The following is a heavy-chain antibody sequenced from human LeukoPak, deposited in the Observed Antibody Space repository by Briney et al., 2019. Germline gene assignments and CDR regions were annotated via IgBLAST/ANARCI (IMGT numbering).Heavy chain of an antibody. CDR1: GFTFSSYG. V-gene: IGHV3-33*06. Sequence: PGRSLRLSCAASGFTFSSYGMHWVRQAPGKGLEWVAVIWYDGSNKYYADSVKGRFTISRDNSKNTLYLQMNSLRAEDTAVYYCAKEGDPGSPYYYMDVWSKGTTVTVSS. CDR2: IWYDGSNK. CDR3: AKEGDPGSPYYYMDV. D-gene: IGHD2-21*02. J-gene: IGHJ6*03.